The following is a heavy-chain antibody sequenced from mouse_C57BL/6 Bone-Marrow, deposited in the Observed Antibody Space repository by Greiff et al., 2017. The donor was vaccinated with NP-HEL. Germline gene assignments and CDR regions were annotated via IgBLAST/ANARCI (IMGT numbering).Heavy chain of an antibody. D-gene: IGHD2-3*01. CDR2: IYPGSGST. CDR1: GYTFTSYW. CDR3: ARSPWLLHYYAMDY. Sequence: VKLVESGAELVKPGASVKMSCKASGYTFTSYWITWVKQRPEQGLEWIGDIYPGSGSTNYNEKFKGKATLTVDTSSSTAYMQLSSLTSEDSAVYYCARSPWLLHYYAMDYWGQGTSVTVSS. V-gene: IGHV1-55*01. J-gene: IGHJ4*01.